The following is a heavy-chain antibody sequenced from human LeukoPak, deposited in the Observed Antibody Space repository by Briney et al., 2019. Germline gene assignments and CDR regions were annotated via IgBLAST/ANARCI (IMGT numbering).Heavy chain of an antibody. V-gene: IGHV1-2*06. CDR3: VRGRDYYYSLDV. CDR2: INPNSGGT. Sequence: ASVKVSCKASGYTFTGYYMHWVRQAPGQGLEWMGRINPNSGGTNYAQKFQGRVTMTRDTSTTTAYMEVRGLRSDDTAVYYCVRGRDYYYSLDVWGQGTTVIVSS. J-gene: IGHJ6*02. CDR1: GYTFTGYY.